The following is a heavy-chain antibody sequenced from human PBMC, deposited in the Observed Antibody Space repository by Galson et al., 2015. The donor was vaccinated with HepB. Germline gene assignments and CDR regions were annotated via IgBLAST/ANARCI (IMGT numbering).Heavy chain of an antibody. D-gene: IGHD3-10*01. Sequence: SLRLSCAASGFTFSSYWMSWVRQAPGKGLEWVANIKQDGSEKYYVDSVKGRFTISRDNAKSSLYLQMNSLRAEDTAVYYCARDMYGSGGSMDVWGQGTTVTVSS. CDR2: IKQDGSEK. CDR3: ARDMYGSGGSMDV. V-gene: IGHV3-7*03. CDR1: GFTFSSYW. J-gene: IGHJ6*02.